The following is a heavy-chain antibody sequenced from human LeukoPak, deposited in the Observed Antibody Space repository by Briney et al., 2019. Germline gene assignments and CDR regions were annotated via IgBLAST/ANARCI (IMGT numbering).Heavy chain of an antibody. CDR3: AKDMTAAVGSSHPFYYFDY. D-gene: IGHD1-26*01. CDR1: GFTFSSYA. V-gene: IGHV3-23*01. CDR2: ISGSGGST. J-gene: IGHJ4*02. Sequence: GGSLRLSCAASGFTFSSYAMSWVRQFPGKGLEWVSAISGSGGSTYYADSVKGRFTISRDNSKNTLYLQMNSLRAEDTAVYYCAKDMTAAVGSSHPFYYFDYWGQGTLVTVSS.